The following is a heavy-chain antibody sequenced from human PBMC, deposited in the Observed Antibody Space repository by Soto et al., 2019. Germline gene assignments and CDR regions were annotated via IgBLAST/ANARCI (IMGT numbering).Heavy chain of an antibody. CDR2: INHSGST. J-gene: IGHJ6*02. CDR3: ARGGVVRYRSGSYYDPYYYYGMDA. Sequence: SETLSLTCAVYGGSFSGYYWSWIRQPPGKGLEWIGEINHSGSTNYNPSLKSRVTISVDTSKNQFSLKLSSVTAADTAVYYCARGGVVRYRSGSYYDPYYYYGMDAWGQGTTVTVSS. V-gene: IGHV4-34*01. CDR1: GGSFSGYY. D-gene: IGHD3-10*01.